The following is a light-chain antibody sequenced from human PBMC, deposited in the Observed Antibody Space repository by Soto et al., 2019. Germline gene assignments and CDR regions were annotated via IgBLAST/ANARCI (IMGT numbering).Light chain of an antibody. J-gene: IGKJ4*01. Sequence: IQLTQSPSSLSASVGDRVTITCRASQDLSGYLAWYQQKPGKAPKLLIYAASTLHSGVPSRFSGSGSETDFTLTISRLPPEDFATYYCQQVNNYPLIFGGGTKVEI. CDR2: AAS. V-gene: IGKV1-9*01. CDR3: QQVNNYPLI. CDR1: QDLSGY.